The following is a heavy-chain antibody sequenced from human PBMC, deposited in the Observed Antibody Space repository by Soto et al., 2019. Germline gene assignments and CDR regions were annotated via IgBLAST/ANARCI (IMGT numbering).Heavy chain of an antibody. D-gene: IGHD3-16*01. V-gene: IGHV3-23*01. CDR1: GFSFSTYT. Sequence: EVQLLESGGGLVQPGGSLRLSCAASGFSFSTYTMNWVRQAPGKGLDWVSSISESGRNTNYAASVKGRFTVARDNSKNSLYFQMNTPRAEDSAVYYCARDGIRLGDLAQIGYCGQGSLVTVSS. CDR3: ARDGIRLGDLAQIGY. J-gene: IGHJ4*02. CDR2: ISESGRNT.